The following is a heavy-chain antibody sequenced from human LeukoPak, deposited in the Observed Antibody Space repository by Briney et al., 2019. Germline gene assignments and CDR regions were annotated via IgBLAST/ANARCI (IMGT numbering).Heavy chain of an antibody. CDR1: GFTFSSYS. CDR3: ARVVVVAATKYLDY. CDR2: ISSSSGYI. J-gene: IGHJ4*02. Sequence: GGSLRLSCAVSGFTFSSYSVNWVRQAPGKGLEWVSSISSSSGYIYYPDSVKGRFTISRDNAKNSLYLQMNSLRAEDTAVYYCARVVVVAATKYLDYWGQGTLVTVSS. V-gene: IGHV3-21*01. D-gene: IGHD2-15*01.